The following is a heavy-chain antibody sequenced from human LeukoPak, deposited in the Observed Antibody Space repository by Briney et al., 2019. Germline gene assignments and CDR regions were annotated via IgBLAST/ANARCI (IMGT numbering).Heavy chain of an antibody. J-gene: IGHJ4*02. D-gene: IGHD6-19*01. Sequence: SENLSFNCTVSGGSMSPYHWGWIRQPPGQGLEWTGYIYYSGSTNYDPSLNSRVTISVDTSKNQFSLRLSSVTAADTAIYYCARAVSGRFDYWGQGTLVTVSS. CDR2: IYYSGST. CDR3: ARAVSGRFDY. V-gene: IGHV4-59*08. CDR1: GGSMSPYH.